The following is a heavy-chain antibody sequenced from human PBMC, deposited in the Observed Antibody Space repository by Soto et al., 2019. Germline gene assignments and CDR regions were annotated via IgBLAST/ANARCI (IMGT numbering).Heavy chain of an antibody. CDR2: ISAYNGNT. Sequence: GASVKVSCKASGYTFTSYGISWVRQAPGQGLEWMGWISAYNGNTNYAQKLQGRVTMTTDTSTSTAYMELRSLRSDDTAVYYCARDWLDSSGWYGSYIDYWGQGTLVTVSS. J-gene: IGHJ4*02. CDR1: GYTFTSYG. V-gene: IGHV1-18*01. CDR3: ARDWLDSSGWYGSYIDY. D-gene: IGHD6-19*01.